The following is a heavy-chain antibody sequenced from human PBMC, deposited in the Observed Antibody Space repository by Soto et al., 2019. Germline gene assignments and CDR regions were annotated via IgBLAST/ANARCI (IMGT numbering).Heavy chain of an antibody. CDR3: AKGAGEKLEAVNYYGMDV. J-gene: IGHJ6*02. Sequence: TGGSLRLSCAASGFTFSSYGMHWVRQAPGKGLEWVAVISYDGSNKYYADSVKGRFTISRDNSKNTLYLQMNSLRAEDTAVYYCAKGAGEKLEAVNYYGMDVWGQGTTVTVSS. D-gene: IGHD4-17*01. V-gene: IGHV3-30*18. CDR1: GFTFSSYG. CDR2: ISYDGSNK.